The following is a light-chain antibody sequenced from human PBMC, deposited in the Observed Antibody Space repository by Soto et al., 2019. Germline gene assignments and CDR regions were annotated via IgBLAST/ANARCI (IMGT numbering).Light chain of an antibody. J-gene: IGKJ1*01. V-gene: IGKV3-15*01. CDR3: QQYNNWPFPSWT. Sequence: EIVMTQSPATLSVSPGDRATLSCRASQSVSSNLAWYQQKPGQAPRLLIYGASTMATGIPARFSGSGSGTEFTHTISSLQSQDFAVYYCQQYNNWPFPSWTFGQGTKVEIK. CDR1: QSVSSN. CDR2: GAS.